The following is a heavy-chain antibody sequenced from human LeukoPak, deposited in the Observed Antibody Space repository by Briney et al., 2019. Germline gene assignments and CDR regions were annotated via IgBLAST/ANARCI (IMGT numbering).Heavy chain of an antibody. Sequence: AAETLSLTCTVSGCSISSGDYYWSWIRQPPGKGREWIGYIYYSGSTYYNPSLKSRVNISVDTSNNQFSLKLSSVTAADTAVYYCARDPTTNYYGMDVWGKGTTVTVSS. CDR3: ARDPTTNYYGMDV. CDR2: IYYSGST. J-gene: IGHJ6*04. D-gene: IGHD4-17*01. CDR1: GCSISSGDYY. V-gene: IGHV4-30-4*01.